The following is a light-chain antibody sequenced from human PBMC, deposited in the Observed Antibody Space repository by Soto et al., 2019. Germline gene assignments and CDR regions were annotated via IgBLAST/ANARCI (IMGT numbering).Light chain of an antibody. Sequence: DIQMTQSPSSLSGSVGDRFTITCRGSQSISSYLNWYQQKPGKAPKLLIYAASSLQSGVPSRFSGSGSGTDFTLTISSLQPEDFATYYCQQSYSNYWTFGQGTKVDIK. CDR1: QSISSY. J-gene: IGKJ1*01. CDR3: QQSYSNYWT. V-gene: IGKV1-39*01. CDR2: AAS.